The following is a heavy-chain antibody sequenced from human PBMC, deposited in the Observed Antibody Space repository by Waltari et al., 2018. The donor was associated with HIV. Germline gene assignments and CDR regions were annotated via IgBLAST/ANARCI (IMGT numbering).Heavy chain of an antibody. CDR2: IGGSGGST. CDR1: GFSFSNHA. D-gene: IGHD3-22*01. J-gene: IGHJ4*02. Sequence: EVQLLESGAGLIKPGGSLRLSCAASGFSFSNHAMSWVRQAPGKVLEWVAAIGGSGGSTFYADSVRGRFTISRDNSNSTLHLQMNSLRAEDTALYYCARDRINYYDSSYFDYWGRGTLVTVSS. V-gene: IGHV3-23*01. CDR3: ARDRINYYDSSYFDY.